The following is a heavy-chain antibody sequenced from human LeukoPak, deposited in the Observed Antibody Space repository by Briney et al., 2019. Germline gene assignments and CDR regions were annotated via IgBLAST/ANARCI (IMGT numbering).Heavy chain of an antibody. CDR2: ISPKSGDT. Sequence: GASVKVSCKASGYSFTDNYIHWVRQAPGQGLEWMGWISPKSGDTNYPQKFQGRVTMTRDTSISSAYMELSRLRSDDTAVYYCARVRDNYGMDVWGQGTTVIVSS. J-gene: IGHJ6*02. D-gene: IGHD5-24*01. CDR3: ARVRDNYGMDV. V-gene: IGHV1-2*02. CDR1: GYSFTDNY.